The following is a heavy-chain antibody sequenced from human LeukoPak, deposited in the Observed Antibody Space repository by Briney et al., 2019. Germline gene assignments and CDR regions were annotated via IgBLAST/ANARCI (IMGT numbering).Heavy chain of an antibody. Sequence: SETLSLTCTVSGGSITSGSYFWTWIRQPAGKGLEWLGRMQTNGNTNYNPSLKSRVAISIDTSKNQFSLQLSSVTAADTAVYYCASGLSNAWEVQAYWGQGTLVTVSS. CDR2: MQTNGNT. CDR1: GGSITSGSYF. D-gene: IGHD1-26*01. CDR3: ASGLSNAWEVQAY. J-gene: IGHJ4*02. V-gene: IGHV4-61*02.